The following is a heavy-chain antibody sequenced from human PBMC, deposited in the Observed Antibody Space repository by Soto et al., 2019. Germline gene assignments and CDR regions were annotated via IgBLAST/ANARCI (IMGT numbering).Heavy chain of an antibody. J-gene: IGHJ4*02. Sequence: PSETLSLTCTVSGGSISSYYWSWIRQPPGKGLEWIGYIYYSGSTNYNPSLKSRVTISVDTSKNQFSLKLSSVTAAHTAVYYCARHIAAATTPVDYWGQGTLVTVSS. D-gene: IGHD6-6*01. CDR3: ARHIAAATTPVDY. CDR2: IYYSGST. CDR1: GGSISSYY. V-gene: IGHV4-59*08.